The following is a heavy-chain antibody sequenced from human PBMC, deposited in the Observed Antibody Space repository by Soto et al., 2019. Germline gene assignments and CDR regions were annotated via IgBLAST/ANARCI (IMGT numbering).Heavy chain of an antibody. Sequence: QVQLQVSGPGLVKPSETLSLTYTVSGDSISSYSWSWIRQPPGNGLEWIGNIHYNGNTKYSPSLKSRVTMSVDTSKNDFSLKLISVTTADTAVYFCAREGNLGRWIQPLDSWGQGTLVTVSS. V-gene: IGHV4-59*01. D-gene: IGHD2-2*03. CDR2: IHYNGNT. J-gene: IGHJ4*02. CDR3: AREGNLGRWIQPLDS. CDR1: GDSISSYS.